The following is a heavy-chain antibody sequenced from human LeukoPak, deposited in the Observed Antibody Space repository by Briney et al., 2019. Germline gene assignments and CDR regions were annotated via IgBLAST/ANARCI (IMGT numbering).Heavy chain of an antibody. CDR1: GFTFSSYA. D-gene: IGHD1-26*01. J-gene: IGHJ6*03. CDR2: ISYDGSNK. Sequence: GGSLRLSCAASGFTFSSYAMHWVRQAPGKGLEWVAVISYDGSNKYYADSVKGRFTISRDNSKNTLYLQMNSLRAEDTAVYYCARDPYSGSYSADVYYYYMDVWGKGTTVTVSS. V-gene: IGHV3-30*04. CDR3: ARDPYSGSYSADVYYYYMDV.